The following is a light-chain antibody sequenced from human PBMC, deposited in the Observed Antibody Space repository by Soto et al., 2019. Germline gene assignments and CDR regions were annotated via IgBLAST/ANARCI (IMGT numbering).Light chain of an antibody. CDR3: MQGTHWPWT. CDR1: HSLVNSDGNTY. J-gene: IGKJ1*01. CDR2: KVS. Sequence: DVVMTQSPLSLPVTLGQPASISCRSSHSLVNSDGNTYSHWFLQRPGQSPRRLIYKVSNRDSGVPDRFSGSGSGTDFTLKISRVEAEDVGVYYCMQGTHWPWTFGQGTKVEIK. V-gene: IGKV2-30*01.